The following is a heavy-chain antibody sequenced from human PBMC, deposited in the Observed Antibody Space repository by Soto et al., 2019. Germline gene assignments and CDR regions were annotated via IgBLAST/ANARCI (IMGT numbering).Heavy chain of an antibody. D-gene: IGHD5-18*01. CDR1: GGSFSGYY. Sequence: QVQLQQWGAGLLKPSETLSLTCAVYGGSFSGYYWSWIRQPPGKGLEWIGEINHSGSTNYNPSLKSRVTITVDTSKNTSSLKLSSVTAADTAVYYCARGRVGGYSYCGAYWGQGTLVTVSS. J-gene: IGHJ4*02. V-gene: IGHV4-34*01. CDR2: INHSGST. CDR3: ARGRVGGYSYCGAY.